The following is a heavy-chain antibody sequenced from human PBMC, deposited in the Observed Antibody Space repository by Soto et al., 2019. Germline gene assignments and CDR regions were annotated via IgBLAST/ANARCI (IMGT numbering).Heavy chain of an antibody. D-gene: IGHD6-6*01. V-gene: IGHV1-46*03. Sequence: ASVKVSCKASGYTFTSYYMHWVRQAPGQGLEWMGIINPGGGSTSYAQKFQGRVTMTRDTSTSTVYMELSSLRSEDTAVYYCARVASEYSSSSQGAFDIWGQGTMVTVSS. CDR3: ARVASEYSSSSQGAFDI. CDR1: GYTFTSYY. CDR2: INPGGGST. J-gene: IGHJ3*02.